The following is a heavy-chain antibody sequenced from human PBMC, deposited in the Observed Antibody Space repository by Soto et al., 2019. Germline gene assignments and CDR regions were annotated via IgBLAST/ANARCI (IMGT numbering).Heavy chain of an antibody. J-gene: IGHJ4*02. V-gene: IGHV1-58*01. CDR3: AAGDSSGYYGG. D-gene: IGHD3-22*01. CDR1: GFIFTSSS. Sequence: QMQLVQSGPEVKKPGTSVKVSCKASGFIFTSSSVQWVRQARVQRLGWIGWITVGTGNTNYAQKFQERVTITRDMSTSTAYMELSNLRSEDTAVYYCAAGDSSGYYGGWGQGTQVTVSS. CDR2: ITVGTGNT.